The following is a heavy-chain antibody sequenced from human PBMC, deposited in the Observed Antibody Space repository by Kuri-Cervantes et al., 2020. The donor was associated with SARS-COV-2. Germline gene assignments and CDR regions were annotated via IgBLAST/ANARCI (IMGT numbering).Heavy chain of an antibody. D-gene: IGHD1-20*01. Sequence: SVKVSCKASGYTFTSYGISWVRQAPGQGLEWMGRIIPIFGTANYAQKFQGRVTITADESTSTAYMELSSLRSEDTAVYYCARANNWNFDYWGQGTLVTVSS. J-gene: IGHJ4*02. V-gene: IGHV1-69*13. CDR2: IIPIFGTA. CDR1: GYTFTSYG. CDR3: ARANNWNFDY.